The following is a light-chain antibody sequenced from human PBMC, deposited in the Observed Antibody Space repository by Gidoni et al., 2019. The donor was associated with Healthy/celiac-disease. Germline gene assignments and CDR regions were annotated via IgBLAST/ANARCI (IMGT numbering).Light chain of an antibody. CDR2: DAS. J-gene: IGKJ1*01. Sequence: PPTLVLSPGERATLSCRASQSVSSYLAWYQQKPGQAPRLLIYDASNRATGIPARFSGSGSGTDFTLTISSLEPEDFAVYYCQQRSNWPRTFGQGTKVEIK. CDR1: QSVSSY. V-gene: IGKV3-11*01. CDR3: QQRSNWPRT.